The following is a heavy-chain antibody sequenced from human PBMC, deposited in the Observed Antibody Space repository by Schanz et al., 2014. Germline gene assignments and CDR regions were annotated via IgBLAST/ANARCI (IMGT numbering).Heavy chain of an antibody. J-gene: IGHJ4*02. V-gene: IGHV3-7*01. D-gene: IGHD5-12*01. CDR1: GFTFSIHY. CDR2: IKPDGSEK. CDR3: AREGEWGYDPPRH. Sequence: EVQLVESGGGLVQPGGSLRLSCAASGFTFSIHYMSWVRQAPGKGLEWVAKIKPDGSEKLYVDSVKGRFTISRDNAKNSLYLQMNSLRAEDTAVYYCAREGEWGYDPPRHWGQGTLVTVSS.